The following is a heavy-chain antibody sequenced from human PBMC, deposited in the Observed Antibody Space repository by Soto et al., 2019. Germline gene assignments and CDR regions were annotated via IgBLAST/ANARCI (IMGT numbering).Heavy chain of an antibody. CDR2: IITVIGLV. D-gene: IGHD2-2*01. CDR3: ASPKGSCSSTSCYVLDS. Sequence: QVQLVQSGAEVKKPGSSVKVSCTASGGTFSSYTLSWVRQAPGQGLEWMGRIITVIGLVNYAQNFQGRVTITADKSTTTFYMELRSLRSEDTAVYYCASPKGSCSSTSCYVLDSWGQGTLVTVSS. CDR1: GGTFSSYT. V-gene: IGHV1-69*02. J-gene: IGHJ4*02.